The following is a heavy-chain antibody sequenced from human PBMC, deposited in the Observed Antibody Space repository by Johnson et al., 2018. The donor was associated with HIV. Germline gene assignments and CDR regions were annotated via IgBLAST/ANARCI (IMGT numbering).Heavy chain of an antibody. J-gene: IGHJ3*02. CDR2: ISWNSGSI. D-gene: IGHD1-26*01. CDR3: AKDQLVGATYAAFDI. V-gene: IGHV3-9*01. CDR1: GFTFDDYA. Sequence: EVQLVESGGGLVQPGGSQRLSCAVSGFTFDDYAMHWVRQAPGKGLEWVSGISWNSGSIGYADSVKGRFTISRDNAKNSLYLQMNSLRPEDTAVYYCAKDQLVGATYAAFDIWGQGTMVTVSS.